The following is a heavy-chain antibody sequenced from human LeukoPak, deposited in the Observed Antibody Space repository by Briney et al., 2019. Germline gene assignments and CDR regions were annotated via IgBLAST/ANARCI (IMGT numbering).Heavy chain of an antibody. CDR2: IIPHFGTA. CDR1: GGTFTSYA. CDR3: SRGPYYDTGGYYYQMNYFDN. J-gene: IGHJ4*02. D-gene: IGHD3-22*01. V-gene: IGHV1-69*13. Sequence: SVKVSCKASGGTFTSYAISWVRQPPAQGLEWMGGIIPHFGTANYAQKFQGRVTIISHESTAKAFMELSSLTSDDAAVYYFSRGPYYDTGGYYYQMNYFDNWGQGTLVTVSS.